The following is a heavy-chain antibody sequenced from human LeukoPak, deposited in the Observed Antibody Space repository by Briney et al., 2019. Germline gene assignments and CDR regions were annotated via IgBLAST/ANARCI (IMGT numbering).Heavy chain of an antibody. V-gene: IGHV3-64*01. CDR3: AREAPYGDYSFDY. Sequence: GGSLGLSCAASGFTFSSYAMHWVRQAPGKGLEYVSAISSNGGSTYYANSVKGRFTISRDNSKNTLYLQMGSLRAEDMAVYYCAREAPYGDYSFDYWGQGTLVTVSS. CDR2: ISSNGGST. CDR1: GFTFSSYA. J-gene: IGHJ4*02. D-gene: IGHD4-17*01.